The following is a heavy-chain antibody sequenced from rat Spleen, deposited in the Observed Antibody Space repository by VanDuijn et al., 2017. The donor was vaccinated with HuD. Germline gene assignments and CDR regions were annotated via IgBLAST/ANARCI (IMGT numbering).Heavy chain of an antibody. CDR2: IKHEDFTP. J-gene: IGHJ2*01. Sequence: EVQLVESGGGLVQPGRSLKLSCAASGFTFSDFYMAWVRQAPEKGLEWVASIKHEDFTPYYGYSVMGRFTISRDDGESTLYLQLDSLRSEDTATYYCATDTFYDGTYYPGGFDYWGQGVMVTVSS. CDR3: ATDTFYDGTYYPGGFDY. CDR1: GFTFSDFY. D-gene: IGHD1-12*02. V-gene: IGHV5-22*01.